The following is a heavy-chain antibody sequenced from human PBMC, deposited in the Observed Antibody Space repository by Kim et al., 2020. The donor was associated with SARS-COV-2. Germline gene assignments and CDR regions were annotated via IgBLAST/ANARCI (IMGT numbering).Heavy chain of an antibody. V-gene: IGHV3-21*01. Sequence: GGSLRLSCAASGFTFSSYSMNWVRQAPGKGLEWVSSISSSSSYIYYADSVKGRFTISRDNAKNSLYLQMNSLRAEDTAVYYCARDREAAGKYYYYGMDVWGQGTTVTVSS. D-gene: IGHD6-13*01. CDR1: GFTFSSYS. CDR2: ISSSSSYI. J-gene: IGHJ6*02. CDR3: ARDREAAGKYYYYGMDV.